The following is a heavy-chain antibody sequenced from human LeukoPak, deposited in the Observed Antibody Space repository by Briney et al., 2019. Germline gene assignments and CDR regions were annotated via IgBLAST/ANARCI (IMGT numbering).Heavy chain of an antibody. CDR3: ARDGATAMAGYYYYGMDV. D-gene: IGHD5-18*01. J-gene: IGHJ6*02. Sequence: ASVKVSCKASGYTFTGYYMHWVRQAPGQGLEWMGWINPNSGGTNYAQKFQGRVTMTRDTSISTAYMELSRLRSDGTAAYYCARDGATAMAGYYYYGMDVWGQGTTVTVSS. CDR2: INPNSGGT. V-gene: IGHV1-2*02. CDR1: GYTFTGYY.